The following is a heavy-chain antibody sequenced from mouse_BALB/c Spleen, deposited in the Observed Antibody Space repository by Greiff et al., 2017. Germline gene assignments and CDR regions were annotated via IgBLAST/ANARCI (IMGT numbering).Heavy chain of an antibody. CDR2: ISYSGST. J-gene: IGHJ4*01. CDR3: ARWDYGYPSYAMDY. CDR1: GDSITSGY. D-gene: IGHD1-2*01. V-gene: IGHV3-8*02. Sequence: EVQLVESGPSLVKPSQTLSLTCSVTGDSITSGYWNWIRKFPGNKLEYMGYISYSGSTYYNPSLKSRISITRDTSKNQYYLQLNSVTTEDTATYYCARWDYGYPSYAMDYWGQGTSVTVSS.